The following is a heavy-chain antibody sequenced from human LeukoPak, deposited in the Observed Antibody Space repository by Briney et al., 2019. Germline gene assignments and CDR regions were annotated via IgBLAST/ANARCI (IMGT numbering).Heavy chain of an antibody. CDR1: GYTFTVHY. Sequence: GASVNVSCKTSGYTFTVHYTNWGRQAPGQGLEWRGRINPTTGVANYAQKFQGRITVTRDMSINTAYMELSSLRSDDTAEYYCARLDPHYSYLDDWGQGTTVTVSS. D-gene: IGHD1-1*01. CDR3: ARLDPHYSYLDD. V-gene: IGHV1-2*06. J-gene: IGHJ6*03. CDR2: INPTTGVA.